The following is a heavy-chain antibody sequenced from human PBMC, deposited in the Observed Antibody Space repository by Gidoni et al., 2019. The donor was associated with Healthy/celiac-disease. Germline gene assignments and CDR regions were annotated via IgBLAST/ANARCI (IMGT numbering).Heavy chain of an antibody. D-gene: IGHD2-2*02. V-gene: IGHV3-30-3*01. CDR3: ATPPDEYCSSTSCYNY. CDR2: LSYDGSNK. Sequence: QVQLVESGEGVVQPGRSLRLSCAASGFTLMSYAMHWVRQAPGKGLEWVAVLSYDGSNKYYADSVKGRFTISRDNSKNTLYLQMNSLRAEDTAVYYCATPPDEYCSSTSCYNYWGQGTLVTVSS. J-gene: IGHJ4*02. CDR1: GFTLMSYA.